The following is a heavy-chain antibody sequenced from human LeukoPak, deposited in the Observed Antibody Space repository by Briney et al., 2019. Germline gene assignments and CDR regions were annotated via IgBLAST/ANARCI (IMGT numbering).Heavy chain of an antibody. CDR2: ISSSSYI. Sequence: PGGSLRLSCAASGFTFSSYSMNWVRQAPGKGLEWVSSISSSSYIYYADSVKGRFTISRDNAKNSLYLQMNSLRAEDTAVYYCAREGIAAAGYDYWGQGTLVTVSS. CDR3: AREGIAAAGYDY. V-gene: IGHV3-21*01. CDR1: GFTFSSYS. J-gene: IGHJ4*02. D-gene: IGHD6-13*01.